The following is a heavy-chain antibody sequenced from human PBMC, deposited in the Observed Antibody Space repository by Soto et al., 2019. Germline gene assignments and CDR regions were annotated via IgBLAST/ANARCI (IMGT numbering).Heavy chain of an antibody. CDR2: ISYDGSNK. V-gene: IGHV3-30*18. Sequence: HPGGSLRLSCAASGFTFSSYGMHLVRQAPGKGLEWVAVISYDGSNKYYADSVKGRFTISRDNSKNTLYLQMNSLRAEDTAVYYCAKEVVTAHPNWFDPWGQGTLVTVSS. J-gene: IGHJ5*02. CDR3: AKEVVTAHPNWFDP. D-gene: IGHD2-21*02. CDR1: GFTFSSYG.